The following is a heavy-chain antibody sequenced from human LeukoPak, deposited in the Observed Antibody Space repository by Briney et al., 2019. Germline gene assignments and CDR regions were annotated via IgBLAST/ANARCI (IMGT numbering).Heavy chain of an antibody. J-gene: IGHJ3*02. CDR1: GFTLRTHY. CDR3: AREAVVGGTDDAFDI. CDR2: VRQDGREK. Sequence: GGSLRLSCVASGFTLRTHYISWFRQAPGKGLEWVANVRQDGREKYYADSVKGRFTISRDNAKNSVYLQMDSLRAEDTAVYHCAREAVVGGTDDAFDIWGQGTMVSVSS. D-gene: IGHD1-26*01. V-gene: IGHV3-7*01.